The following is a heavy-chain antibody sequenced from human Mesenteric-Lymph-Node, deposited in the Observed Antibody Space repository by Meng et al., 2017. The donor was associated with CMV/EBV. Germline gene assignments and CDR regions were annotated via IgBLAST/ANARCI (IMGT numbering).Heavy chain of an antibody. Sequence: GGSLRLSCAASGFTFSNARMSWVRQAPGKGLEWVGRIKSKTDGGTTDYAAPVKGRFTISRDDSKNTLYLQMKSLKTEDTAVYYCSRGSPCSFNTIFGPNGNYWGQGTLVTVSS. CDR3: SRGSPCSFNTIFGPNGNY. CDR2: IKSKTDGGTT. J-gene: IGHJ4*02. CDR1: GFTFSNAR. V-gene: IGHV3-15*01. D-gene: IGHD3-3*01.